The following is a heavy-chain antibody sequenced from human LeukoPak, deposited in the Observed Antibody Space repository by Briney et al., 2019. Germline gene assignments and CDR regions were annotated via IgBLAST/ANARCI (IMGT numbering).Heavy chain of an antibody. CDR2: IIPILGIA. CDR3: ARTGSDLCSSTSCYHTDY. Sequence: SVKVSCKASGGTFSSYAISWVRQAPGQGLEWMGRIIPILGIANYAQKFQGRVTITADKSTSTAYMELSSLRSEDTAVYYCARTGSDLCSSTSCYHTDYWGQGTLVTVSS. V-gene: IGHV1-69*04. D-gene: IGHD2-2*01. J-gene: IGHJ4*02. CDR1: GGTFSSYA.